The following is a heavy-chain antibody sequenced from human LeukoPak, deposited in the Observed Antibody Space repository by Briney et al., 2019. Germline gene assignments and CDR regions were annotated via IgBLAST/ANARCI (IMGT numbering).Heavy chain of an antibody. V-gene: IGHV4-39*07. CDR3: ARGRLDTNYYDSSGYYGY. CDR1: GGSISGSTYY. Sequence: PSETLSLTCAVSGGSISGSTYYWAWIRQPPGKGLEWIGSIYYSGSTNYNPSLKSRVTISVDTSKNQFSLKLSSVTAADTAVYYCARGRLDTNYYDSSGYYGYWGQGTLVTVSS. CDR2: IYYSGST. D-gene: IGHD3-22*01. J-gene: IGHJ4*02.